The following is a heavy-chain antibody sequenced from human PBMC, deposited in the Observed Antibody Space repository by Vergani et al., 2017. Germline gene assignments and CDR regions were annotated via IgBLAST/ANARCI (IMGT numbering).Heavy chain of an antibody. CDR3: ARTGDIVVVVAATDYFDY. Sequence: QVQLVQSGAEVKTPGASVKVSCKASGYTFTSYGISWVRQAPGQGLEWMGWISAYNGNTNYAQKLQGRVTMTTDTSTSTAYMELRSLRSDDTAVYYCARTGDIVVVVAATDYFDYWGQGTLVTVSS. CDR1: GYTFTSYG. CDR2: ISAYNGNT. D-gene: IGHD2-15*01. V-gene: IGHV1-18*01. J-gene: IGHJ4*02.